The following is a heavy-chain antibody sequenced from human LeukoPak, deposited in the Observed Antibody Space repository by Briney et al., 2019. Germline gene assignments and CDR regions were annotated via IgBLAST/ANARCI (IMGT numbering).Heavy chain of an antibody. D-gene: IGHD3-22*01. CDR2: ISSSSSYI. CDR3: ARRGQVVIPLDY. V-gene: IGHV3-21*01. CDR1: GFTFSSYS. J-gene: IGHJ4*02. Sequence: GGSLRLSCAASGFTFSSYSMNWVRQAPGKGLEWVSSISSSSSYIYYADSVKGRFTISRDNAKNSLYLQMNSLRAEDTAVYYCARRGQVVIPLDYWGQGTLVIVSS.